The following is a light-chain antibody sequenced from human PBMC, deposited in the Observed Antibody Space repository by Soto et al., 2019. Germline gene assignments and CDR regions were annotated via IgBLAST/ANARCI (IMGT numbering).Light chain of an antibody. CDR3: QSHDSSLSGHVV. CDR2: YND. Sequence: QSVLTQPPSVSGAPGQRVTISCTGSSSNLGSGFDVQWYQQLPGTAPKLLIYYNDNRPSGVPDRFSGSKSGTSASLAITGLQADDEADYYCQSHDSSLSGHVVFGGGTKLTVL. V-gene: IGLV1-40*01. CDR1: SSNLGSGFD. J-gene: IGLJ2*01.